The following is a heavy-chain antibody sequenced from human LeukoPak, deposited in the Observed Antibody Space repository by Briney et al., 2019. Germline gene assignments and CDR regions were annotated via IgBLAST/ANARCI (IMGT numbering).Heavy chain of an antibody. D-gene: IGHD5/OR15-5a*01. CDR1: GYTLTELS. CDR3: ATGGLLSRIADY. Sequence: ASVKVSCKVSGYTLTELSMHWVRQAPGKGLEWMGSFDPEDGETIYAQKFQGRVTMTEDTSTDTAYMELSSLRSEDTAVYYCATGGLLSRIADYWGQGTLVTVSS. CDR2: FDPEDGET. V-gene: IGHV1-24*01. J-gene: IGHJ4*02.